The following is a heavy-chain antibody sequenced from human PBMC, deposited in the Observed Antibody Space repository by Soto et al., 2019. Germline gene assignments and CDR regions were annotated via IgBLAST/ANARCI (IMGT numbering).Heavy chain of an antibody. D-gene: IGHD2-21*01. CDR3: ARHCTSLKSCYFGY. Sequence: QVQLVQSGAEVKKPGASVKVSCKASGYTFTNFGISWVRQAPGQGLEWMGWITAYNENTNYTQKLQDRVTLTTDTSTSTDYMERRSLRTNDTAVYDCARHCTSLKSCYFGYWGQGTPVTFSS. CDR2: ITAYNENT. V-gene: IGHV1-18*01. CDR1: GYTFTNFG. J-gene: IGHJ4*02.